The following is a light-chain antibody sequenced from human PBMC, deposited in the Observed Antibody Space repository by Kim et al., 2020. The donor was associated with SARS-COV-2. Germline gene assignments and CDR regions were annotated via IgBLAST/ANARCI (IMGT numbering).Light chain of an antibody. CDR2: SNI. CDR1: SSNIGINT. CDR3: AACDDSLNGSV. V-gene: IGLV1-44*01. Sequence: GHRVTISCSGSSSNIGINTVNWYQQLPGTAPKLLIYSNIQRPSGVPDRFSGSKSGTSASLAIGGLQSEDEADYYCAACDDSLNGSVVGGGTQLTVL. J-gene: IGLJ3*02.